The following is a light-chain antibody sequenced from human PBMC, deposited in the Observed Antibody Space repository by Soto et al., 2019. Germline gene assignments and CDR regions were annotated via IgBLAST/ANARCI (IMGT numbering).Light chain of an antibody. CDR2: GAS. CDR3: LEHNTYPFT. V-gene: IGKV1-17*01. Sequence: DFQMTQSPSSLSASVGDRVTITCRASQGIGDDLGWYQQRPGEAPKRLIYGASILPSGVPSRFSGSGSGTAFTLTISGLQPEDVATSFCLEHNTYPFTFGGGTKVEIK. CDR1: QGIGDD. J-gene: IGKJ4*01.